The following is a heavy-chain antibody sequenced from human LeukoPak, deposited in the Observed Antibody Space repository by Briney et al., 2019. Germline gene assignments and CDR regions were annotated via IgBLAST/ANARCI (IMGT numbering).Heavy chain of an antibody. J-gene: IGHJ4*02. Sequence: GGSLRLSCEVSGFTFSGYSMNWVRQAPGKGLEWLSFINSARSYIDYADSVKGRFSISRDNVKNSLHLQMNSLRDEDTAVYYCARGHGDGAWLIDYWGQGTLVTISS. V-gene: IGHV3-48*02. CDR3: ARGHGDGAWLIDY. CDR2: INSARSYI. CDR1: GFTFSGYS. D-gene: IGHD3-9*01.